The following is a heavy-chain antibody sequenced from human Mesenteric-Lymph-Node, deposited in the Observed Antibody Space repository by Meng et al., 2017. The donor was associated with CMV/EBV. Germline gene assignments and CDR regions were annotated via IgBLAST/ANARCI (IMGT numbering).Heavy chain of an antibody. CDR1: GFTFSDYH. CDR3: ASAHEYCSSTSCYCRD. Sequence: GESLKISCAASGFTFSDYHMSWIRQAPGKGLEWVSYISSSGSTIYYADSVKGRFTISRDNAKNSLYLQMNSLRVEDTAVYYCASAHEYCSSTSCYCRDWGQGTLVTVSS. V-gene: IGHV3-11*04. D-gene: IGHD2-2*01. CDR2: ISSSGSTI. J-gene: IGHJ4*02.